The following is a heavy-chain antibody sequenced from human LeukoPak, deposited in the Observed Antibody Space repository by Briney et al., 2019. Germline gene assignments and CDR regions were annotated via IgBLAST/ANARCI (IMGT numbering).Heavy chain of an antibody. Sequence: SETLSLTCTVSGGSISSYYWSWIRQPPGKGLEWIGSIYYSGSTYYNPSLKSRVTISVDTSKNQFSLKLSSVTAADTAVYYCARGKIVGTFDPWGQGTLVTVSS. CDR2: IYYSGST. J-gene: IGHJ5*02. D-gene: IGHD1-26*01. V-gene: IGHV4-59*05. CDR1: GGSISSYY. CDR3: ARGKIVGTFDP.